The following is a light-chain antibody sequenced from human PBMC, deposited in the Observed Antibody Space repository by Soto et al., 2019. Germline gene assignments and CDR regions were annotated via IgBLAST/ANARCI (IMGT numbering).Light chain of an antibody. V-gene: IGKV3-20*01. CDR1: QRVSSRC. CDR3: QQYGTSPRT. J-gene: IGKJ1*01. Sequence: EIVLTQSPGTLSLSPGERATLSCRASQRVSSRCLAWYQQKPGQAPRLLLYGASSRATGLPDRFSGSESGTDFTLTISRLEREDFAGYYCQQYGTSPRTFGQGTRVEIK. CDR2: GAS.